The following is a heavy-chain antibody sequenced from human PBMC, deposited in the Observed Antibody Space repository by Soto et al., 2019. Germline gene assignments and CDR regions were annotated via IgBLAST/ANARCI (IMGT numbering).Heavy chain of an antibody. D-gene: IGHD3-22*01. CDR3: ARMALYDSNGYYMFYFDS. CDR1: GFSLITRGMG. V-gene: IGHV2-70*11. CDR2: IDWDDDK. Sequence: GSGPTLVNPTQTLTLTCSFSGFSLITRGMGVSWIRQPPGKALEWLARIDWDDDKSYTTSLKTRLTISKDTSKNQVVLMMTNLDPVDTATYYCARMALYDSNGYYMFYFDSWGPGTLVTVSS. J-gene: IGHJ4*02.